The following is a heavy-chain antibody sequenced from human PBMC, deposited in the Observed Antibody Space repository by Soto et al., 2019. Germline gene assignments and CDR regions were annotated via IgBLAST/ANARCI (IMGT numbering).Heavy chain of an antibody. CDR1: GDSFTSYW. CDR2: IDPSDSYT. D-gene: IGHD3-22*01. Sequence: GYSLNISCKGSGDSFTSYWISWVRQMPGKGLEWMGRIDPSDSYTNYSPSSQGHVTISADKSISTAYLQWSSLKASDTAMYYCARTRPSVVTTTRYWGTGTMVIVAS. V-gene: IGHV5-10-1*01. J-gene: IGHJ4*02. CDR3: ARTRPSVVTTTRY.